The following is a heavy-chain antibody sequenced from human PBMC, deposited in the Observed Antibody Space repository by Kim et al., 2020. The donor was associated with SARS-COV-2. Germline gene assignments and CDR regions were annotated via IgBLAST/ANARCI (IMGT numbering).Heavy chain of an antibody. CDR2: IYPGDSDT. CDR1: GYSFTSYW. V-gene: IGHV5-51*01. J-gene: IGHJ6*02. CDR3: ARQKYSSSSGNYYYYYGMDV. Sequence: GESLKISCKGSGYSFTSYWIGWVRQMPGKGLEWMGIIYPGDSDTRYSPSFQGQVTISADKSISTAYLQWSSLKASDTAMYYCARQKYSSSSGNYYYYYGMDVWGQGTTVTVSS. D-gene: IGHD6-6*01.